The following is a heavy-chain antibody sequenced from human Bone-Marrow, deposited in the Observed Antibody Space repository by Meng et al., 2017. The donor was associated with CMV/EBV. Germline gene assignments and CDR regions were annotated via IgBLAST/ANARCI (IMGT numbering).Heavy chain of an antibody. CDR3: ASLIPSGWQGAFDI. CDR1: GFTFSSYG. Sequence: GESLKISCAASGFTFSSYGMHWVRQAPGKGLEWVAFIRYDGSNKYYADSVKGRFTISRDNSKNTLYLQMNSLRAEDTAVYYCASLIPSGWQGAFDIWGQGPMVTVSS. CDR2: IRYDGSNK. D-gene: IGHD6-25*01. J-gene: IGHJ3*02. V-gene: IGHV3-30*02.